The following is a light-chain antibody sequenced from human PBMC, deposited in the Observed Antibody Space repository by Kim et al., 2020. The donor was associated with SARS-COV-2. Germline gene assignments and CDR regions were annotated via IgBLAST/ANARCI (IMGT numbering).Light chain of an antibody. Sequence: SGSTEQTARRTCYGDKVGDKYAWGYQQKGGQASMLVIEQKRKGHSGIPERFRGGKSGNTATLPNSGTHARNEAEYYCQAWDSSTVVFGGGTQLTVL. CDR3: QAWDSSTVV. CDR2: QKR. CDR1: KVGDKY. V-gene: IGLV3-1*01. J-gene: IGLJ2*01.